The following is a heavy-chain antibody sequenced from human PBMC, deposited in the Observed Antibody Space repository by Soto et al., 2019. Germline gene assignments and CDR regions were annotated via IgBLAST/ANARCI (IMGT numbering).Heavy chain of an antibody. CDR1: RFTFSDYA. CDR3: SRGAAVAGFDY. J-gene: IGHJ4*02. V-gene: IGHV3-23*01. CDR2: ISGSGGRT. Sequence: GGSLRLSCAASRFTFSDYAMSWVRQAPGKGLEWVSAISGSGGRTYYADSVKGRSTISRDNSKNTLYLQMDSLRVEDTAAYYCSRGAAVAGFDYWGQGTLVTVSS. D-gene: IGHD6-19*01.